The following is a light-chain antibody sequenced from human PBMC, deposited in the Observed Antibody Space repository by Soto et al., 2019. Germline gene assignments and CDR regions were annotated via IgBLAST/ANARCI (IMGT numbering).Light chain of an antibody. CDR2: NTN. V-gene: IGLV8-61*01. Sequence: QTVVTQEPSSSVSPGGTVTLTCGLSSGSVSTTYYPSWYQQTPGQAPRTLIYNTNTRTSGVPDRCSGSILGNTAALTITGAQADDESDYNCLLFMGSGFWVVGGGTKLTVL. J-gene: IGLJ3*02. CDR1: SGSVSTTYY. CDR3: LLFMGSGFWV.